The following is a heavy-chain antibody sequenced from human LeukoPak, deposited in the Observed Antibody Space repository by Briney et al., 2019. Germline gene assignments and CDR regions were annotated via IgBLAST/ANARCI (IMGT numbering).Heavy chain of an antibody. J-gene: IGHJ4*02. V-gene: IGHV1-8*03. CDR2: MNPNSGNT. CDR1: GYTFTSYD. CDR3: ARDYGDYHFDY. D-gene: IGHD4-17*01. Sequence: GASVKVSCKASGYTFTSYDINWVRQATGQGLEWMGWMNPNSGNTGYAQKFQGRVTITRNTSISTAYMELSSLISEDTAVYYCARDYGDYHFDYWGQGTLVTVST.